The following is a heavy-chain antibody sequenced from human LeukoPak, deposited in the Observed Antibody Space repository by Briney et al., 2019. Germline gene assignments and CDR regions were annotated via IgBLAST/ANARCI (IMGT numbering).Heavy chain of an antibody. Sequence: SETLSLTCTVSGGSISSYYWSWIRQPAGKGLEWIGSVDYSGTTYYNPSLKSRVNTSVDMSKNQFSLNLNSVTAADTAVYYCATSAGTVFLPRFYFKDWGQGTLVTVSS. CDR1: GGSISSYY. CDR2: VDYSGTT. D-gene: IGHD6-13*01. V-gene: IGHV4-59*05. CDR3: ATSAGTVFLPRFYFKD. J-gene: IGHJ4*02.